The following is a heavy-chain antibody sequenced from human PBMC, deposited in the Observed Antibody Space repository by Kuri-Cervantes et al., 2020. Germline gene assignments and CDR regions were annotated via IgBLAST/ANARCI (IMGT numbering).Heavy chain of an antibody. CDR1: GGSFSGYY. Sequence: GSLRLSCAVYGGSFSGYYWSWIRQPPGKGLEWIGEINHSGSTNYNPSLKSRVTISVDTSRNQFSLNLSSVTAADTAIYYCARGFYQYYMDFWGKGTTVTVSS. V-gene: IGHV4-34*01. J-gene: IGHJ6*03. CDR3: ARGFYQYYMDF. CDR2: INHSGST.